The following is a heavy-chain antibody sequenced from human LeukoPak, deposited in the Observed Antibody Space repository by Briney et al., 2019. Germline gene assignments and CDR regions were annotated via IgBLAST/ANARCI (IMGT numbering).Heavy chain of an antibody. Sequence: GSLRLSCAASGFTFSSYGMHWVRQAPGKGLEWVAVIWYDGSNKYYADSVKDRFTISRDNSKNTLYLQMNSLRAEDTAVYYCAKMSQHVAAASFDYWGQGTLVTVSS. V-gene: IGHV3-33*06. CDR1: GFTFSSYG. D-gene: IGHD6-13*01. CDR3: AKMSQHVAAASFDY. J-gene: IGHJ4*02. CDR2: IWYDGSNK.